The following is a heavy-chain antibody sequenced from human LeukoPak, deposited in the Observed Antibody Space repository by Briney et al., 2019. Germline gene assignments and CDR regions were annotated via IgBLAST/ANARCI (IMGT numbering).Heavy chain of an antibody. J-gene: IGHJ4*02. D-gene: IGHD2-15*01. Sequence: PGGSLRLSCAASGFTFSSYAMHWVRQAPGKGLEWVAVISYDGSNKYYADSVKGRFTISRDNSKNTLYLQMNSLRAEDTAVYYCARDCSGGSCYSATLDYWGQGTLVTVSS. CDR3: ARDCSGGSCYSATLDY. CDR2: ISYDGSNK. CDR1: GFTFSSYA. V-gene: IGHV3-30-3*01.